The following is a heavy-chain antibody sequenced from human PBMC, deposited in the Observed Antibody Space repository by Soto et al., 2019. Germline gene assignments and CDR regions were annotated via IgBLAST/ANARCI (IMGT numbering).Heavy chain of an antibody. J-gene: IGHJ4*02. V-gene: IGHV1-2*02. CDR2: INPKSGFT. Sequence: ASVKVSCKASGYIFSDYYMHWVRQAPGQGLEWMGWINPKSGFTKALQKFQGRIALTRDTSISTAYMELSSLRTEDTAVYYCAKSPNFYCSSYHCYKYYFDYWGQGTLVTVSS. CDR1: GYIFSDYY. CDR3: AKSPNFYCSSYHCYKYYFDY. D-gene: IGHD2-2*01.